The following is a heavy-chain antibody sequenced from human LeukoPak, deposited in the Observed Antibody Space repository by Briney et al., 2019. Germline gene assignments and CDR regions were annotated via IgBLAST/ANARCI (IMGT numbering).Heavy chain of an antibody. CDR1: GGSFSGYY. V-gene: IGHV4-34*01. J-gene: IGHJ6*02. CDR2: INHSGST. D-gene: IGHD3-3*01. CDR3: ARPSYYDFWSGYPVGMDV. Sequence: SETLSLTCAVYGGSFSGYYWSWIRQPPGKGLEWIGEINHSGSTNYNPSLKSRVTISVDTSKNQFSLKLSSMTAADTAVYYCARPSYYDFWSGYPVGMDVWGQGTTVTVSS.